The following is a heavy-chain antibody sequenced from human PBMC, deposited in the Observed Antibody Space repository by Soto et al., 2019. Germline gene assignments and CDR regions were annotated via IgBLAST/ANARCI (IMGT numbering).Heavy chain of an antibody. J-gene: IGHJ5*02. CDR1: GYPFSDNQ. D-gene: IGHD4-4*01. V-gene: IGHV1-2*02. CDR3: ARKHSLDYIRWGLDP. Sequence: ASVKVSCKASGYPFSDNQIHWLRRAPGQGLEWMGRINPKSDDTNYAQKFQGRVTMTRDTSIDTAYLELTGLTSDDTATYYCARKHSLDYIRWGLDPWGQGTLVTVSS. CDR2: INPKSDDT.